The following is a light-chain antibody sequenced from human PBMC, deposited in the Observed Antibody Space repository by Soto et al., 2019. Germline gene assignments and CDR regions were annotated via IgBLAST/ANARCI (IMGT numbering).Light chain of an antibody. CDR1: RSDVGAYNY. V-gene: IGLV2-14*01. CDR2: DVS. CDR3: RSYTSATTYV. J-gene: IGLJ1*01. Sequence: QSVLTQPASVSGSPGQSITISCTGTRSDVGAYNYDSWYQQYPGEAPKVIIYDVSHRPAGVSNRFSGSKSGNTASLTISGLQTQDEADYYCRSYTSATTYVFGTGTKVTVL.